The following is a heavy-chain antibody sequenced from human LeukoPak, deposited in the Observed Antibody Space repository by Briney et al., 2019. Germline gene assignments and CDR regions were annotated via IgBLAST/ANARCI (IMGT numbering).Heavy chain of an antibody. D-gene: IGHD2-2*01. J-gene: IGHJ4*02. V-gene: IGHV3-64D*09. Sequence: PGGSLRLTCPVSGFTFSRYSWNWVRQAPGKGLGYVSGINDNGGRTHYGDSVKGRFSICRDNSKNTLHLQMSTLRAEDTALYYCVKDVGVPYAFDIWGQGIMVTVAS. CDR1: GFTFSRYS. CDR2: INDNGGRT. CDR3: VKDVGVPYAFDI.